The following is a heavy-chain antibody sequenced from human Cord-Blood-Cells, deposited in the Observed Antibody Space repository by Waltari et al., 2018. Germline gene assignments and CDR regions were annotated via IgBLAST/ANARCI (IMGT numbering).Heavy chain of an antibody. CDR2: SSGSGGST. D-gene: IGHD3-10*01. V-gene: IGHV3-23*01. CDR1: GFTFSSYA. CDR3: AKEFTMVRGVIDY. J-gene: IGHJ4*02. Sequence: EVQLLESGGGLVQPGGSLRLSCAASGFTFSSYAMSWVRQAPGEGLAWVSASSGSGGSTYYADSVKGRFTISRDNSKNTLYLQMNSLRAEDTAVYYCAKEFTMVRGVIDYWGQGTLVTVSS.